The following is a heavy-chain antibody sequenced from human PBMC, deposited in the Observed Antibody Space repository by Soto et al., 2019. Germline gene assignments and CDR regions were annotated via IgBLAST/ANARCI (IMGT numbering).Heavy chain of an antibody. CDR1: GGPLISYA. Sequence: SVKVACKASGGPLISYAIIWVRQAPGQGLEWMGGIIPIFGTANHAQKFQGRVTITADKSTSTAYMELSSLRSEDTAVYYCAREGHSSGWYRTNWFDHSGQGTLVTVSS. CDR2: IIPIFGTA. D-gene: IGHD6-19*01. V-gene: IGHV1-69*06. CDR3: AREGHSSGWYRTNWFDH. J-gene: IGHJ5*02.